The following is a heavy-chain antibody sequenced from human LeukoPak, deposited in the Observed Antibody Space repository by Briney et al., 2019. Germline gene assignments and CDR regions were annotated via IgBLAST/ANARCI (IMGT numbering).Heavy chain of an antibody. Sequence: GGALRLSCAASGFTFSSYSMNWVRQAPGKGLEWVSYISSSSSTIYYADSVKGRFTISRDNSKNTLYLQMNSLRAEDTAVYYCATRKGGYSYGYSDYWGQGTLVTVSS. CDR2: ISSSSSTI. CDR1: GFTFSSYS. D-gene: IGHD5-18*01. J-gene: IGHJ4*02. V-gene: IGHV3-48*01. CDR3: ATRKGGYSYGYSDY.